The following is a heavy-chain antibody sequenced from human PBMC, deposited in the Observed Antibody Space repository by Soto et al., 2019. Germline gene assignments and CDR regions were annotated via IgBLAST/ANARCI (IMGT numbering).Heavy chain of an antibody. V-gene: IGHV1-3*01. CDR1: GYTFTSYA. D-gene: IGHD3-22*01. CDR2: INAGNGNT. J-gene: IGHJ4*02. CDR3: ARSTLGGYYDSSGYLFDY. Sequence: ASVKVSCKASGYTFTSYAMHWVRQAPGQRLEWMGWINAGNGNTKYSQKFQGRVTITRDTSASTAYMELSSLRSEDTAVYYCARSTLGGYYDSSGYLFDYWGQGTLVTVSS.